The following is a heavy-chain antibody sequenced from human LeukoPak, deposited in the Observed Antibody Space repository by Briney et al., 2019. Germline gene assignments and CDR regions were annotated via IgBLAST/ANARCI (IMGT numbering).Heavy chain of an antibody. J-gene: IGHJ5*02. CDR3: AKDQTTHIVGPFDP. Sequence: GGSLRLSCAASGFTFSSYGMHWVRQAPGKGLEWVAVISYDGSNKYYADSVKGRFTISRDNSKNTLYLQMNSLRAEDTAVYYCAKDQTTHIVGPFDPWGQGTLVTVSS. CDR2: ISYDGSNK. D-gene: IGHD1-26*01. V-gene: IGHV3-30*18. CDR1: GFTFSSYG.